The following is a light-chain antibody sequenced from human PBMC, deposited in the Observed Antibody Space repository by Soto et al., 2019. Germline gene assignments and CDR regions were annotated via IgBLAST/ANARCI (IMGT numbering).Light chain of an antibody. CDR2: EVT. V-gene: IGLV2-23*02. CDR1: RSDVGRHNL. CDR3: CSDGGSRAV. J-gene: IGLJ7*01. Sequence: QSALTQPASVCGSPGQSITISCTGTRSDVGRHNLVSWYQQHPGQAPKLMIYEVTERPLGVSTRFSASKSGNTASLTISGLQAEDEADYYCCSDGGSRAVFGGGTQLTVL.